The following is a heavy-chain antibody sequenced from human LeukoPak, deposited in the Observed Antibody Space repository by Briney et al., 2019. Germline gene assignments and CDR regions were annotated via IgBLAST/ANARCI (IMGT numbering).Heavy chain of an antibody. D-gene: IGHD3-10*01. Sequence: GGSLRLSCAASGFTFSSYGMHWVRQAPGKGLEWVAFIRYDGSNKYYADSVKGRFTISRDNSKNTLYLQMNSLRAEDTAVYYCANLGAMVRGVIIFGDYYYYMDVWGKGTTVTVSS. CDR2: IRYDGSNK. CDR3: ANLGAMVRGVIIFGDYYYYMDV. J-gene: IGHJ6*03. V-gene: IGHV3-30*02. CDR1: GFTFSSYG.